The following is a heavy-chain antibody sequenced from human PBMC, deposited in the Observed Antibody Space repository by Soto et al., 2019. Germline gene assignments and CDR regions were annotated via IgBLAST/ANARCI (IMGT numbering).Heavy chain of an antibody. CDR1: GFSFDDYA. J-gene: IGHJ6*03. D-gene: IGHD2-21*02. V-gene: IGHV3-9*01. CDR3: GKETLQLVTPGSYYFYFMDV. CDR2: ITWNSGSI. Sequence: EVQVVESGGGLVQPGRSLRLSCAASGFSFDDYAMHWVRQAPGKGLEWISGITWNSGSIEYADSVKGRFTISRDNAKNSLYLQMNSLRVEDTALYYCGKETLQLVTPGSYYFYFMDVWGKGTTVTVSS.